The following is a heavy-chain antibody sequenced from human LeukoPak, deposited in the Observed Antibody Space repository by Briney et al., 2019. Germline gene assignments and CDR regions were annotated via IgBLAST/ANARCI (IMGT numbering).Heavy chain of an antibody. Sequence: GGSLRLSRAASGFTFSDHYMDWVRQAPGKGLEWVGRTRNKANSYTTEYAASVKGRFTISRDDSKNSLYLQMNSLKTEDTAVYYCARAEGYPWSGYYPHYWGQGTLVTVSS. V-gene: IGHV3-72*01. D-gene: IGHD3-3*01. CDR3: ARAEGYPWSGYYPHY. CDR1: GFTFSDHY. J-gene: IGHJ4*02. CDR2: TRNKANSYTT.